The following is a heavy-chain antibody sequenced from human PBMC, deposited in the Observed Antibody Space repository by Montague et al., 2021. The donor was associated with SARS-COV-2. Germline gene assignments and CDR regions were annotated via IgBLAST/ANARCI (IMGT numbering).Heavy chain of an antibody. V-gene: IGHV4-59*08. Sequence: SETLPLSCTVSGGSINTYYWSWIRQPPGKGLEWIGYIYYSGSTNYNPSLKSRVTISVDTSKNQFSLKLSSVTAADTAVYYCARVTTKRTRYGSGSYRGFDALDIWGQGTMVTVSS. CDR1: GGSINTYY. J-gene: IGHJ3*02. D-gene: IGHD3-10*01. CDR2: IYYSGST. CDR3: ARVTTKRTRYGSGSYRGFDALDI.